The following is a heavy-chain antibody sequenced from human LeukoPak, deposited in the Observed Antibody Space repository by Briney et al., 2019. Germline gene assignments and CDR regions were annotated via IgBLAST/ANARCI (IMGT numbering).Heavy chain of an antibody. J-gene: IGHJ4*02. CDR1: GFTFTQYW. CDR2: LHPDGSER. CDR3: ARGGYSFDY. D-gene: IGHD5-12*01. V-gene: IGHV3-7*01. Sequence: GGSLRLSCVASGFTFTQYWMTWVRQAPGKGLEWVARLHPDGSERNYVGSVEGRFTVFGDNAKSSLFLQMHSLRVEDTAVYYCARGGYSFDYLGQGTMVTVPS.